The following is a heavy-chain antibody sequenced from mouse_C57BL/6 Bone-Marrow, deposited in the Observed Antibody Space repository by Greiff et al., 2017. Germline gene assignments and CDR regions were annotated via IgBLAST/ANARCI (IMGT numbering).Heavy chain of an antibody. Sequence: QVQLQQPGAELVMPGASVKLSCKASGYTFTSYWMHWVKQRPGQGLEWIGEIDPSDSYTNYNQKFKGKSTLTVDKSSSTAYMQLSSLTSEDSAVYYCARSFYYYGCFDYWGQGTTLTVSS. D-gene: IGHD1-1*01. CDR1: GYTFTSYW. CDR2: IDPSDSYT. J-gene: IGHJ2*01. CDR3: ARSFYYYGCFDY. V-gene: IGHV1-69*01.